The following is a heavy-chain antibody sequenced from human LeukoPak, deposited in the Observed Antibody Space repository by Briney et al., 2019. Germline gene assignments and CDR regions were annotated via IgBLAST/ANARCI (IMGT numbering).Heavy chain of an antibody. D-gene: IGHD1-26*01. J-gene: IGHJ6*02. Sequence: GGSLRLSCAASGFTVSSNHMSWVRQAPGKGLEWVSVIYSGGSTYYADSVKGRFTISRDSSKNMLYLQMNSLRAGDTAVYYCAREGNTGSQEGMDVWGQGTTVTVSS. CDR2: IYSGGST. CDR1: GFTVSSNH. CDR3: AREGNTGSQEGMDV. V-gene: IGHV3-53*01.